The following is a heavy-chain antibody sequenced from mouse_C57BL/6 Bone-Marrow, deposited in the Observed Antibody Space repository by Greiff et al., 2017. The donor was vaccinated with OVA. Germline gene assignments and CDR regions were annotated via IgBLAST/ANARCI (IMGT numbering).Heavy chain of an antibody. CDR1: GYTFTSYW. D-gene: IGHD1-1*01. CDR2: IYPGSGST. Sequence: VQLQQPGAELVKPGASVKMSCKASGYTFTSYWITWVKQRPGQGLEWIGDIYPGSGSTNYNEKFKSKATLTVDTSSSTAYMQLSSLTSEDSAVYYCARWGTTVVAPFYAMDYWGQGTSVTVSS. CDR3: ARWGTTVVAPFYAMDY. J-gene: IGHJ4*01. V-gene: IGHV1-55*01.